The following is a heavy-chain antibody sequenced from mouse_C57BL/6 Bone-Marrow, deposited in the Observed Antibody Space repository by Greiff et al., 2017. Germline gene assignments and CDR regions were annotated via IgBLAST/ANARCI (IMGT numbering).Heavy chain of an antibody. Sequence: DVQLQESGGGLVKPGGSLKLSCAASGFTFSSYAMSWVRQTPEKRLEWVATISDGGSYTYYPDNVKGRFTISRDNAKNNLYLQMSHLKSEDTSMYYCARAGYDGSYWFAYWGQGTLVTVSA. V-gene: IGHV5-4*01. CDR1: GFTFSSYA. D-gene: IGHD2-3*01. J-gene: IGHJ3*01. CDR3: ARAGYDGSYWFAY. CDR2: ISDGGSYT.